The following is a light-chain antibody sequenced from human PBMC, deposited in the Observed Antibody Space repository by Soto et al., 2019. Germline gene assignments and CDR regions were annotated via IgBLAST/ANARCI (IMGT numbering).Light chain of an antibody. Sequence: QSALTQPASASGSPGQSVTISCTGTSSDVGGYNYVSWYQQHPGKAPKLMMYEVSKRPSGVPDRFSGSKSGNTASLTVSGLQAEDEADYCCSSYSGSNNLVFGGGTKVTVL. CDR1: SSDVGGYNY. CDR3: SSYSGSNNLV. CDR2: EVS. J-gene: IGLJ2*01. V-gene: IGLV2-8*01.